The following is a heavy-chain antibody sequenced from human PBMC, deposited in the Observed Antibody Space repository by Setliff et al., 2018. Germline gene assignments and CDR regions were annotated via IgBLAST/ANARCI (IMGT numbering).Heavy chain of an antibody. CDR3: ARADYSSSLHYFDC. CDR2: ISGHNGDT. Sequence: ASVKVSCKTSGYPFTNYGLSWVRQAPGQGLEWMGWISGHNGDTKLAQNFQGRVTVTTDTFTNTGYMELRSLRSGDTAFYYCARADYSSSLHYFDCWGQGTLVTVSS. J-gene: IGHJ4*02. D-gene: IGHD6-13*01. V-gene: IGHV1-18*01. CDR1: GYPFTNYG.